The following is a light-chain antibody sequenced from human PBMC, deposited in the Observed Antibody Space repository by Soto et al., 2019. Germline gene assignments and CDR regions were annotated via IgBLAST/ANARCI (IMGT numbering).Light chain of an antibody. CDR1: SSDVGGYNY. J-gene: IGLJ1*01. CDR3: SSYKSSSTQV. CDR2: EVS. Sequence: QSVLTQPASVSGSPGQSITISCTGTSSDVGGYNYVSWYQQHPGKAPKLMIYEVSNRPSGVSNRFSGSKSGNTASLTISGLQAEDEAPYYCSSYKSSSTQVFGPGTKVTVL. V-gene: IGLV2-14*01.